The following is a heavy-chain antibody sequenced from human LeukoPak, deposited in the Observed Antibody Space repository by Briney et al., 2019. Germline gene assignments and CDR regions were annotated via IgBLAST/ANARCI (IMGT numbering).Heavy chain of an antibody. Sequence: GGSLRLSCAASGFTFSSYSMNWVRQAPGKGLEWVSSISSSSSYIYYADSVKGRFTISRDDSKNTVSLQMNSLRVEDTALYYCVRDRDWGAFDPWGQGTPVTVPS. CDR1: GFTFSSYS. J-gene: IGHJ5*02. CDR3: VRDRDWGAFDP. D-gene: IGHD3-16*01. V-gene: IGHV3-21*04. CDR2: ISSSSSYI.